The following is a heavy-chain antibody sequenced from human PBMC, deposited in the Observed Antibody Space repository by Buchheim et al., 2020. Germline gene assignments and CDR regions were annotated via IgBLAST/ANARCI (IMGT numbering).Heavy chain of an antibody. V-gene: IGHV3-30*18. CDR1: GFTFSSYG. Sequence: QVQLVESGGGVVQPGRSLRLSCAASGFTFSSYGMHWVRQAPGKGLEWVAVISYDGSNKYYADSVKGRFTISRDNSKKQLYLQMNSLRAEDTAVYYCANAARIAAAGTNYYYMDVWGKGTT. J-gene: IGHJ6*03. CDR3: ANAARIAAAGTNYYYMDV. D-gene: IGHD6-13*01. CDR2: ISYDGSNK.